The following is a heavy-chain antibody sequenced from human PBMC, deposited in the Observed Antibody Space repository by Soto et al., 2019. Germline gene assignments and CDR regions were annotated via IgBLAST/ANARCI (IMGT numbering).Heavy chain of an antibody. D-gene: IGHD3-3*01. Sequence: GASVKVSCKASGGTFSSYAISWVRQAPGQGLEWMGGIIPIFGTANYAQEFQGRVTITADESTSTAYMELSSLRSEDTAVYYCARSLEEQSTIFGVVMRHTYGMDVWGQGTTVTVSS. CDR2: IIPIFGTA. CDR3: ARSLEEQSTIFGVVMRHTYGMDV. V-gene: IGHV1-69*13. J-gene: IGHJ6*02. CDR1: GGTFSSYA.